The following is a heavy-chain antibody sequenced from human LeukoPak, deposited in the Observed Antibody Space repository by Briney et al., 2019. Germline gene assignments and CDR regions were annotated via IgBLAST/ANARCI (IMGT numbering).Heavy chain of an antibody. CDR3: ARVMTTYNWFDP. V-gene: IGHV1-69*04. CDR2: IIPILGIA. Sequence: ASVKVSCKASGGTFSSYAISWVRQAPGQGLEWMGRIIPILGIANYAQKFQGRVTITADKSTSTAYMELSSLRSEDTAVYYCARVMTTYNWFDPWGQGTLVTVSS. CDR1: GGTFSSYA. D-gene: IGHD4-11*01. J-gene: IGHJ5*02.